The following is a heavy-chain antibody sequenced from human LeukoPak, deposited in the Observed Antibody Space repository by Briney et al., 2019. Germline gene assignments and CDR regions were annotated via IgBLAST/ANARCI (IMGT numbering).Heavy chain of an antibody. CDR3: ASRAGYSSSWSAFDY. CDR1: GFTFSSHW. Sequence: PGGSLRLSCAASGFTFSSHWMSWVRQAPGKGLEWVANIKQDGSEKYYVDSVRGRFTISRDNAKNSLYLQMDSLRAEDTAVYYCASRAGYSSSWSAFDYWGQGTLVTVSS. V-gene: IGHV3-7*05. J-gene: IGHJ4*02. D-gene: IGHD6-13*01. CDR2: IKQDGSEK.